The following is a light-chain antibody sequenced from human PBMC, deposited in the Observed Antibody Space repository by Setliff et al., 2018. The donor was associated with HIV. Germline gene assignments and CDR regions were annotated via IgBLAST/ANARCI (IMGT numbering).Light chain of an antibody. CDR2: QAS. V-gene: IGLV2-23*01. Sequence: QSALTQPASVSGSPGQSITISCTGTSSDVGRYNLVSWYQQHPGKAPKLIIYQASKRPSGVSNRFSGSKSGNTVSLTISGLQADDEADYYCCSNTGSNTYVFGAGTKVTV. CDR1: SSDVGRYNL. J-gene: IGLJ1*01. CDR3: CSNTGSNTYV.